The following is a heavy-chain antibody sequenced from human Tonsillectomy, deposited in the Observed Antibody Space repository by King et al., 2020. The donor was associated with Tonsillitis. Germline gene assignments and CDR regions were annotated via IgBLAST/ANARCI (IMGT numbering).Heavy chain of an antibody. CDR2: IYYSGST. D-gene: IGHD4-17*01. CDR1: GGSISSSSYY. V-gene: IGHV4-39*01. Sequence: LQESGPGLVKPSETLSLTCTVSGGSISSSSYYWGWIRQPPGKGLEWIGSIYYSGSTYYNPSLKSRVTISVDTSKNQFSLKLCSVTAADTAVYYCARVRSGYGDYVVYYYYMDVWGKGTTVTVSS. J-gene: IGHJ6*03. CDR3: ARVRSGYGDYVVYYYYMDV.